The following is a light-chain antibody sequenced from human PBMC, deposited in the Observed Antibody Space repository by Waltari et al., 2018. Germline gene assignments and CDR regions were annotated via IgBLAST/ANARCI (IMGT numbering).Light chain of an antibody. CDR1: QSISDTY. V-gene: IGKV3-20*01. CDR2: GAS. Sequence: ELVLTQSPGTLSLSPGETATLPCRASQSISDTYLRWYQQRPGQAPRLLIYGASSRAAGIPDRFSGSGSGTDFTLTISRLEPEDFAVYYCHHYGSSPQGTFGPGTRVDI. J-gene: IGKJ3*01. CDR3: HHYGSSPQGT.